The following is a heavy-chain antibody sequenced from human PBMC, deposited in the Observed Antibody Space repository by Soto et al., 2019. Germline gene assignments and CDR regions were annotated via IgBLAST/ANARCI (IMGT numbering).Heavy chain of an antibody. D-gene: IGHD6-13*01. CDR1: GYSFTTYF. CDR2: INTGNGDT. V-gene: IGHV1-3*04. CDR3: ARPYSNSWSTYFDY. J-gene: IGHJ4*02. Sequence: QVQLVQSGAEVKKPGASAKVSCKTSGYSFTTYFMHWVRQAPGQRLEWMGWINTGNGDTKYSQQFQGRVTIARDTSASTTYMELSSLRSEDTAVYYCARPYSNSWSTYFDYWGQGTLVTVSS.